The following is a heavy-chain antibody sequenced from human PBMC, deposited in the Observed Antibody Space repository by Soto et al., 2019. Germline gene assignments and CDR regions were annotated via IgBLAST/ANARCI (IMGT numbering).Heavy chain of an antibody. Sequence: PSETLSLTCTVSGGSISSYYWSWIRQPPGKGLEWIGYIYYSGSTNYNPSLKSRVTISVDTSKNQFSLKLSSVTAADTAVYYCARLKRGVIDYMDVWGKGTTVTVSS. V-gene: IGHV4-59*08. CDR1: GGSISSYY. J-gene: IGHJ6*03. CDR2: IYYSGST. CDR3: ARLKRGVIDYMDV. D-gene: IGHD3-10*01.